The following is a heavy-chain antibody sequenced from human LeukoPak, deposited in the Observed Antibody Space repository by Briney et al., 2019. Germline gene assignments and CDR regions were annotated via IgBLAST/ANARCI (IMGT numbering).Heavy chain of an antibody. V-gene: IGHV3-30*18. Sequence: GGSLRLSCAASGFTFSSYGMHWVRQAPGKGLEWVAVISYDGSNKHYADSVKGRFTISRDNSKNTLYLQMNSLRAEDTAVYYCAKDLGYSYGYLDYFDHWGQGTLVTVSS. J-gene: IGHJ4*02. D-gene: IGHD5-18*01. CDR2: ISYDGSNK. CDR3: AKDLGYSYGYLDYFDH. CDR1: GFTFSSYG.